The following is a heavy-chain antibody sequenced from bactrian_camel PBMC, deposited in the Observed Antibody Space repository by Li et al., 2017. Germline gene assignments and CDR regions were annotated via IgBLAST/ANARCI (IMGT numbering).Heavy chain of an antibody. V-gene: IGHV3S1*01. CDR2: IQPFSDAK. CDR3: AAGSSRGVPFRERGYPY. Sequence: HVQLVESGGGSVQAGGSLRLSCAASGYTYNRNCMGWFRQVPGKEREGVAIIQPFSDAKYYADSVKGRFTISQDPTKNAVYLQMDSLTPEDTAMYYCAAGSSRGVPFRERGYPYWGQGTQVTVS. CDR1: GYTYNRNC. J-gene: IGHJ4*01. D-gene: IGHD3*01.